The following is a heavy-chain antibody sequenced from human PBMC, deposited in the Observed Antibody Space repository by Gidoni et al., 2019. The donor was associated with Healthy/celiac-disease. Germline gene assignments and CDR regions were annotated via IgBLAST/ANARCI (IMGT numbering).Heavy chain of an antibody. Sequence: DVQLLESGVGLVKPWWSLRLSFAASGSPFSHAWMSWVRQAPGKGLEWVGRMKRKNDGGTTDYAAPVKGRVTISRDDSKNTLYLQMNSLKTEDTAVDYCTTAPYITMVRGVIILVDYWGQGTLVTVSS. CDR3: TTAPYITMVRGVIILVDY. V-gene: IGHV3-15*01. CDR2: MKRKNDGGTT. D-gene: IGHD3-10*01. CDR1: GSPFSHAW. J-gene: IGHJ4*02.